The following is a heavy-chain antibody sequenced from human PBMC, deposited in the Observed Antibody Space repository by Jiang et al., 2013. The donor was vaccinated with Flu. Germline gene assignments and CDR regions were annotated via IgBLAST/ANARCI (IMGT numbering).Heavy chain of an antibody. CDR3: ATHRFTMVRGVITQNWFDP. Sequence: SGAEVKKPGASVKVSCKVSGYTLTELSMHWVRQAPGKGLEWMGGFDPEDGETIYAQKFQGRVTMTEDTSTDTAYMELSSLRSEDTAVYYCATHRFTMVRGVITQNWFDPWGQGTLVTVSS. CDR1: GYTLTELS. V-gene: IGHV1-24*01. CDR2: FDPEDGET. D-gene: IGHD3-10*01. J-gene: IGHJ5*02.